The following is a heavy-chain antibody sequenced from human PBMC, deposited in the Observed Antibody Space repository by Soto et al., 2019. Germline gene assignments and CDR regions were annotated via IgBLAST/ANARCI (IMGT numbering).Heavy chain of an antibody. CDR2: ISSSSSNI. CDR3: AGECSLANRGGRLFGP. J-gene: IGHJ5*02. D-gene: IGHD2-15*01. V-gene: IGHV3-48*02. Sequence: EVQLAESGGGLVQPGGSLRLSCAASGFTLSSYAMNWVRQAPGKGLEWVSYISSSSSNIQYAGSVKGRFTISRDNAKNSLYLQMNSPRDDDTAGYFCAGECSLANRGGRLFGPWGQGTLVTVSS. CDR1: GFTLSSYA.